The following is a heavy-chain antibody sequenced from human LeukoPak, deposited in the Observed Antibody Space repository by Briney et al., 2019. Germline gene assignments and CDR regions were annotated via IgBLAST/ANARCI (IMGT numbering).Heavy chain of an antibody. D-gene: IGHD2-8*01. CDR1: GYTFTSYD. J-gene: IGHJ4*02. Sequence: ASVKVSCKASGYTFTSYDINWVRQATGQGLEWMGWISAYNGNTNYAQKLQGRVTMTTDTSTSTAYMELRSLRPDDTAVYYCARVTSRMGFDYWGQGTLVTVSS. CDR3: ARVTSRMGFDY. CDR2: ISAYNGNT. V-gene: IGHV1-18*01.